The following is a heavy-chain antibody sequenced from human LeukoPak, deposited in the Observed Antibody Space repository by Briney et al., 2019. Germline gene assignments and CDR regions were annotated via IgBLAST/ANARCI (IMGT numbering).Heavy chain of an antibody. V-gene: IGHV3-7*01. CDR3: VRAGGSSWSDY. CDR2: IKQDGSEK. Sequence: GGSLRLSCAASGFTFSSYWMSCVRQPPGKGLEWVANIKQDGSEKHYVDSVKGRFTISRDNAKNSLYVQMNSLRAEDTAVYYCVRAGGSSWSDYWGQGTLVTVSS. J-gene: IGHJ4*02. D-gene: IGHD6-13*01. CDR1: GFTFSSYW.